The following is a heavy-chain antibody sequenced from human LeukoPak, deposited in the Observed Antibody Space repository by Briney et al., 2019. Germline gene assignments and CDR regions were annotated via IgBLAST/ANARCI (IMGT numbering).Heavy chain of an antibody. J-gene: IGHJ4*02. CDR3: ASHTYYYDSSGPFDY. V-gene: IGHV5-51*01. CDR2: IYPGDSET. Sequence: GESLKISCKGSGYSFTSYWIGWVRQMPGKGLEWMGIIYPGDSETRYSPSFQGQVTISADKSISTAYLQWSSLKASDTAMYYCASHTYYYDSSGPFDYWGQGTLVTVSS. CDR1: GYSFTSYW. D-gene: IGHD3-22*01.